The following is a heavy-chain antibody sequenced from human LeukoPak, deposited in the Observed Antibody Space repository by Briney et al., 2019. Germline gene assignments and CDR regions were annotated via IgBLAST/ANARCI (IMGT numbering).Heavy chain of an antibody. CDR1: GYTFTSFY. V-gene: IGHV1-46*01. CDR3: AGRILWFGEYRRSNDAFDI. Sequence: GASVKVSCKASGYTFTSFYMHWVRQAPGQGLEWMGIINPSGGSTSYAQKFQGRVTITADKSTSTAYMELSSLRSEDTAVYYCAGRILWFGEYRRSNDAFDIWGQGTMVTVSS. D-gene: IGHD3-10*01. J-gene: IGHJ3*02. CDR2: INPSGGST.